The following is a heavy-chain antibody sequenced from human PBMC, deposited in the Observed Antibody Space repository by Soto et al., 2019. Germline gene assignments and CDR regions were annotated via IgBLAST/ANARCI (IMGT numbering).Heavy chain of an antibody. J-gene: IGHJ6*03. Sequence: PSETLSLTCTVSCGSISSNSYYWGWIRQPPGKGLEWIGSIYYSGSTYYNPSLKSRATISVDTSKNQFSLKLSSVTAADTAVYYCARQRSTIFGVVPAVGYYYYYYMDVWGKGTTVTVSS. CDR1: CGSISSNSYY. V-gene: IGHV4-39*01. CDR2: IYYSGST. D-gene: IGHD3-3*01. CDR3: ARQRSTIFGVVPAVGYYYYYYMDV.